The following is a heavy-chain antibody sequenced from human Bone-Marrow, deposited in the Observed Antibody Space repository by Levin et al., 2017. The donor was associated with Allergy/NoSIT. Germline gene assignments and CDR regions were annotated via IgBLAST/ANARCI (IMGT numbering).Heavy chain of an antibody. CDR1: GFTFSSYD. J-gene: IGHJ3*02. CDR3: ARVSAGYYKYAFDI. CDR2: IGTAGDT. Sequence: GGSLRLSCAASGFTFSSYDMHWVRQATGKGLEWVSAIGTAGDTYYPGSVKGRFTISRENAKNSLYLQMNSLRAGDTAVYYCARVSAGYYKYAFDIWGQGTMVTVSS. D-gene: IGHD3-9*01. V-gene: IGHV3-13*04.